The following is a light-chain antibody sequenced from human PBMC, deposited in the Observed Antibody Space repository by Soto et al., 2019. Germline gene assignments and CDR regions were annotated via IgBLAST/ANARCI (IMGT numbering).Light chain of an antibody. CDR2: DVS. CDR1: SSDVAIYNY. V-gene: IGLV2-11*01. Sequence: QSALTQPRSVSGSPGQSVTISCTGTSSDVAIYNYVSWYQHHPGKAPKPMIYDVSKRPSGVPERFSGSKSGNTASLTISGLQAEDEADYYCWSYVGSSVLFGGGTKLTVL. CDR3: WSYVGSSVL. J-gene: IGLJ2*01.